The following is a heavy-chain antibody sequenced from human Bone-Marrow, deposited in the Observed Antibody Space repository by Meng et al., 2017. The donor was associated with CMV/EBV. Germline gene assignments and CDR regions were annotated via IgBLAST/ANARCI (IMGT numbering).Heavy chain of an antibody. D-gene: IGHD6-19*01. J-gene: IGHJ5*02. CDR1: GFTFSSYA. Sequence: GESLKISCAASGFTFSSYAMSWVRQAPGKGLEWVSAISGSGGSTYYADSVKGRFTISRDNSKNTLYLQMNSLRAEDTAVYYCARAQAGVGWFDPWGQGTLVTVSS. V-gene: IGHV3-23*01. CDR3: ARAQAGVGWFDP. CDR2: ISGSGGST.